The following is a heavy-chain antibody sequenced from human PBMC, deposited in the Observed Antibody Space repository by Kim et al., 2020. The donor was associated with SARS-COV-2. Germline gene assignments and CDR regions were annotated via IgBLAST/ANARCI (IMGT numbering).Heavy chain of an antibody. J-gene: IGHJ4*02. CDR2: INHSGNT. CDR1: GGSFSGYY. Sequence: TETLSLTCAVYGGSFSGYYWRWIRQPPGKGLEWIGEINHSGNTNYNPSLKSRVTISVDTSKNQFSLKLSSVTAADTAVYYCARGWGYSSGYPYFDYWGQGTLVTVSS. D-gene: IGHD6-19*01. CDR3: ARGWGYSSGYPYFDY. V-gene: IGHV4-34*01.